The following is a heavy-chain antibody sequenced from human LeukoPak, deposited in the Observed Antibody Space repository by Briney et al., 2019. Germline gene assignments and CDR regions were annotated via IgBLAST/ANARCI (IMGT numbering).Heavy chain of an antibody. V-gene: IGHV4-59*08. J-gene: IGHJ4*02. D-gene: IGHD3-3*02. CDR1: GGSISYYY. Sequence: SETLSLTCTVSGGSISYYYWSWIRQPPGEGLEWIAYIYYTGSTYYNPSLKSRVTMSVDTSKNQFSLTLSSVTAADTAVYYCARHISGAATLDWGQGTLVTVSS. CDR2: IYYTGST. CDR3: ARHISGAATLD.